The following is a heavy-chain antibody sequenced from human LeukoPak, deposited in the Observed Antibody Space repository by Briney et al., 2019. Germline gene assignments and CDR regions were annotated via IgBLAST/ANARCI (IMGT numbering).Heavy chain of an antibody. CDR2: IYYSGST. CDR1: GGSISSYY. Sequence: SETLSLTCTVSGGSISSYYWSWIRQPPGKGLEWIGYIYYSGSTNYNPSLKSRVTISVDTSKNQFSLKLSSVTAADTAVYYCARHSLLGGVHYYDSSGYLYWGQGTLVTVSS. V-gene: IGHV4-59*08. D-gene: IGHD3-22*01. CDR3: ARHSLLGGVHYYDSSGYLY. J-gene: IGHJ4*02.